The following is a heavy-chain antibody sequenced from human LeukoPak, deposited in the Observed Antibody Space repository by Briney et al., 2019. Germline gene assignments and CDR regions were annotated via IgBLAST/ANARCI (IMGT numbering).Heavy chain of an antibody. CDR3: AGHHPRNTVDF. V-gene: IGHV4-59*08. CDR1: GGSISSYY. J-gene: IGHJ4*02. Sequence: SETLSLTCTVSGGSISSYYWSRIRQPPGKGLEWIAYISDIGSINYNPSLRSRVTISLDTSKNQFSLKLSSVTAADTAVYYCAGHHPRNTVDFWGQGTLVTVSS. CDR2: ISDIGSI. D-gene: IGHD2-8*02.